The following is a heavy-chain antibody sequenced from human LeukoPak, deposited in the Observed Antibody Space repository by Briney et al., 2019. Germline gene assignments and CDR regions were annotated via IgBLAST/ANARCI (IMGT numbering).Heavy chain of an antibody. Sequence: SETLSLTCTVSGGSISSYYWSWIRQPPGKGLEWVGYIYYSGSTNYNPSLKSRVTISVDTSKNQFSLKLSSVTAADTAVYYCARASSYSSGYYFDYWGQGTLVTVSS. CDR3: ARASSYSSGYYFDY. CDR2: IYYSGST. V-gene: IGHV4-59*01. CDR1: GGSISSYY. D-gene: IGHD3-22*01. J-gene: IGHJ4*02.